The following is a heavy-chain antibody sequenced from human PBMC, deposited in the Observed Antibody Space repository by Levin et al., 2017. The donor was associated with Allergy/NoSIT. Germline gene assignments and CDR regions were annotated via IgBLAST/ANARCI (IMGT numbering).Heavy chain of an antibody. CDR2: IYYSGSG. D-gene: IGHD2-15*01. Sequence: SETLSLTCTVSGGSISGSNNYWSWIRQPPGKGLEWIGSIYYSGSGYYNPSLKSRLTISVDTSKNQFSLKLTSMTAADTALYYCATSVGLRWFDPWGQGTLVTVSS. V-gene: IGHV4-39*07. CDR3: ATSVGLRWFDP. CDR1: GGSISGSNNY. J-gene: IGHJ5*02.